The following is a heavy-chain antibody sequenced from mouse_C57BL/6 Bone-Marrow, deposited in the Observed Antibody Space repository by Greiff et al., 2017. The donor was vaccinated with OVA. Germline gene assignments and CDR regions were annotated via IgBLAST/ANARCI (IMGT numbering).Heavy chain of an antibody. Sequence: QVQLQQSGPGLVQPSQSLSITCTVSGFSLTSYGVHWVRQPPGKGLEWLGVIWSGGSTDYNAAFISRLSISKDNSKSQVFFKMNSLQADDTAIYYCAALYYYGSSYGYFDVWGTGTTVTVSS. D-gene: IGHD1-1*01. J-gene: IGHJ1*03. CDR2: IWSGGST. CDR3: AALYYYGSSYGYFDV. CDR1: GFSLTSYG. V-gene: IGHV2-4*01.